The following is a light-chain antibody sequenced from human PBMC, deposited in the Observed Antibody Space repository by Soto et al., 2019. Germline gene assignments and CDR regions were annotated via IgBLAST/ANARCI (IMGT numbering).Light chain of an antibody. CDR2: ANN. CDR1: SSNTGAGYD. V-gene: IGLV1-40*01. CDR3: QSYYRIMSVRV. J-gene: IGLJ3*02. Sequence: QSVLTQPPSVSGAPGQRVTISCTGSSSNTGAGYDVHWYQQLPGTVPKLLIYANNNRPSGVPDRFSGTKSGTSASLAITGLQAEDEAEYYCQSYYRIMSVRVFGGGTKLTVL.